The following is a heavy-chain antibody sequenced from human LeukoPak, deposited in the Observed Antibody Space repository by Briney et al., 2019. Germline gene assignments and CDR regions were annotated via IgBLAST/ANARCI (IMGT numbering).Heavy chain of an antibody. Sequence: SETLSLTCAVHGGSFSGYYWSWIRQPPGKGLEWIGEINHSGSTNYNPSLKSRVTISVDTSKNQFSLKLSSVTAADTAVYYCASSSWFYYYYGMDVWGQGTTVTVSS. D-gene: IGHD6-13*01. CDR1: GGSFSGYY. V-gene: IGHV4-34*01. J-gene: IGHJ6*02. CDR2: INHSGST. CDR3: ASSSWFYYYYGMDV.